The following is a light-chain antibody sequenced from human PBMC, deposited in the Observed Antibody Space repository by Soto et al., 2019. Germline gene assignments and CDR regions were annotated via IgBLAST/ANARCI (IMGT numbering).Light chain of an antibody. V-gene: IGKV3-11*01. CDR3: QQRRGT. CDR2: DAS. J-gene: IGKJ4*01. CDR1: LSVSVY. Sequence: VVLTQSPATLSLSRGERASLSCRTSLSVSVYLDWYQQKPGQAPRLLIYDASNRATGIPARFSGSGSGTDFTLTISSLEPEDFAVYYCQQRRGTFGGGTKVDIK.